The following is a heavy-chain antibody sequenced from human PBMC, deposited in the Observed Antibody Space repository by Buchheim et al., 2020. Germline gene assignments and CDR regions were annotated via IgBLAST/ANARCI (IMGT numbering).Heavy chain of an antibody. CDR1: GFNIGSYG. V-gene: IGHV3-48*04. CDR2: ISSSGSTI. D-gene: IGHD4/OR15-4a*01. CDR3: ARDFPTILLHYYYYYGMDV. J-gene: IGHJ6*02. Sequence: VQLVESGGGVVQPGTSLRLSCAVSGFNIGSYGMHWVRQAPGKGLEWVSYISSSGSTIYYADSVKGRFTISRDNAKNSLYLQMNSLRAEDTAVYYCARDFPTILLHYYYYYGMDVWGQGTT.